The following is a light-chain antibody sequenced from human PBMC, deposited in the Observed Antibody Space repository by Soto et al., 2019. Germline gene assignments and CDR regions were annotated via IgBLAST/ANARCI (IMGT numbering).Light chain of an antibody. CDR3: CSFTSTSTPYV. V-gene: IGLV2-14*01. Sequence: QSVLTQPASVSGSPGQSLTISCTGTSSDVGGYNYVSWYQQHPGKAPKLMIYDVSNRPSGVSSRFSASKSGNTASLTISGLQAEDEADYYCCSFTSTSTPYVFGTGTKVTVL. CDR2: DVS. J-gene: IGLJ1*01. CDR1: SSDVGGYNY.